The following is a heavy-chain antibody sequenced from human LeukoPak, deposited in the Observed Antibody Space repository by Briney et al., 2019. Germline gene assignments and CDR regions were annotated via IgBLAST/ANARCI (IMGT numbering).Heavy chain of an antibody. CDR2: IYHSGST. Sequence: SETLSLTCTVSGYSISSGYYWGWIRQPPGKGLEWIGSIYHSGSTYYNPSLKSRVTISVDTSKNQFSLKLSSVTAADTAVYYCARDPVYYDSSESWFDPWGQGTLVTVSS. J-gene: IGHJ5*02. D-gene: IGHD3-22*01. CDR1: GYSISSGYY. CDR3: ARDPVYYDSSESWFDP. V-gene: IGHV4-38-2*02.